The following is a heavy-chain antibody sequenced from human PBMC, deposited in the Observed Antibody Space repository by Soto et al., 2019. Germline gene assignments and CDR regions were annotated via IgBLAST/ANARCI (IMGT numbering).Heavy chain of an antibody. J-gene: IGHJ5*02. Sequence: SGKVSFKASGYTFTSYYMHWVRQAPVQGLEWMGIINPSGGSTSYAQKFQGRVTMTRDTSTSTVYMELSSLRSEDTAVYYCARETKDIAARENWFDPWGQGTLVTVYS. CDR3: ARETKDIAARENWFDP. V-gene: IGHV1-46*01. CDR2: INPSGGST. CDR1: GYTFTSYY. D-gene: IGHD6-6*01.